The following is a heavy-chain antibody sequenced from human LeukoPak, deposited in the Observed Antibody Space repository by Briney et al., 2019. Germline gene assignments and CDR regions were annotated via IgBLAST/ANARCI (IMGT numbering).Heavy chain of an antibody. CDR1: GYTFTSCG. D-gene: IGHD2-2*01. CDR2: ISAYNGNT. J-gene: IGHJ3*02. Sequence: GASVKVSCKASGYTFTSCGISWVRQAPGQGLEWMGWISAYNGNTNYAQKLQGRVTMTTDTSTSTAYMELRSLRSDDTAVYYCARDTPSVVVPAAFDIWGQGTMVTVSS. V-gene: IGHV1-18*01. CDR3: ARDTPSVVVPAAFDI.